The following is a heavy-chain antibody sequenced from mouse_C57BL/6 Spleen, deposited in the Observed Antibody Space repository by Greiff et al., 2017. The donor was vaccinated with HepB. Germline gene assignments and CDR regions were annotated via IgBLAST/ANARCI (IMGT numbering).Heavy chain of an antibody. CDR1: GFTFSDYG. CDR3: ARSCDFDY. D-gene: IGHD3-3*01. CDR2: ISSGSSTI. J-gene: IGHJ2*01. V-gene: IGHV5-17*01. Sequence: EVKLVESGGGLVKPGGSLKLSCAASGFTFSDYGMHWVRQAPEKGLEWVAYISSGSSTIYYADTVKGRFTISRDNAKNTLFLHMTSLRSEDTAMYYCARSCDFDYWGQGTTLTVSS.